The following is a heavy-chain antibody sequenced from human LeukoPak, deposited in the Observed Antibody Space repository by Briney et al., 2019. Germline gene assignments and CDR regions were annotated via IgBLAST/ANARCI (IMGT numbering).Heavy chain of an antibody. Sequence: GGSLRLSCAASGFTFSSYSMNWVRQAPGKGLEWVSSISSSSSYIYYADSVKGRFTISRDNAKNSLYLQMNSLRAEDMALYYCAKDTVTGSRGAFDIWGQGTMVTVSS. D-gene: IGHD1-20*01. J-gene: IGHJ3*02. V-gene: IGHV3-21*04. CDR1: GFTFSSYS. CDR2: ISSSSSYI. CDR3: AKDTVTGSRGAFDI.